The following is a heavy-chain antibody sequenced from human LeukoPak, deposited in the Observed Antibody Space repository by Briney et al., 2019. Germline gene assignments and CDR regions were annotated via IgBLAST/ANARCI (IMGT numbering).Heavy chain of an antibody. J-gene: IGHJ4*02. V-gene: IGHV4-4*02. CDR2: IYHSGST. CDR1: GGSISSSNW. Sequence: PSGTLSLTCAVSGGSISSSNWWSWVRQPPGKGLEWIGEIYHSGSTNYNPSLKSRVTISVDKSKNQFSLKLSSVTAADTAVYFCARLYSSSWCSWDYWGQGTLVTVSS. CDR3: ARLYSSSWCSWDY. D-gene: IGHD6-13*01.